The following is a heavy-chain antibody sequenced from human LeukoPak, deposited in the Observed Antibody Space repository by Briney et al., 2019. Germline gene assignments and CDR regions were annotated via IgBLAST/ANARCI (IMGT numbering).Heavy chain of an antibody. V-gene: IGHV4-34*01. J-gene: IGHJ6*03. D-gene: IGHD1-14*01. CDR3: ARLLRRKGGYYMDV. Sequence: NPSETLSLTCAVYGGSFSGYYWSWIRQPPGKGLEWIGEINHSGSTNYNPSLESRVTISVDTSKNQFSLRLSSVTAADTAVYYCARLLRRKGGYYMDVWGKGTTVTISS. CDR1: GGSFSGYY. CDR2: INHSGST.